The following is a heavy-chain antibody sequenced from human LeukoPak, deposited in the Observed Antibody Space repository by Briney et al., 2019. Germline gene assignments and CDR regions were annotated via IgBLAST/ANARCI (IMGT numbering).Heavy chain of an antibody. CDR2: INWNGGST. Sequence: PGGSLRLSCAASGFTFDDYGMSWVRQAPGKGLEWVSGINWNGGSTGYADSVKGRFTISRDNAKNSLYLQMNSLRAEDTALYYYARMYYYDSSGYLDYWGQGTLVTVSS. CDR1: GFTFDDYG. CDR3: ARMYYYDSSGYLDY. D-gene: IGHD3-22*01. V-gene: IGHV3-20*04. J-gene: IGHJ4*02.